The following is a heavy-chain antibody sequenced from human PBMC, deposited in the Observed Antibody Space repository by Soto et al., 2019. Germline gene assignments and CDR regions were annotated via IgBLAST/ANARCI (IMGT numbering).Heavy chain of an antibody. CDR1: GFTFSSYA. Sequence: VGSLRLSCAASGFTFSSYAMHWVRQAPGKGLEWVAVISYDGSNKYYADSVKGRFTISRDNSKNTLYLQMNSLRAEDTAVYYCARDLDSSGTYFDYWGQGTLVTVSS. D-gene: IGHD3-22*01. V-gene: IGHV3-30-3*01. CDR2: ISYDGSNK. CDR3: ARDLDSSGTYFDY. J-gene: IGHJ4*02.